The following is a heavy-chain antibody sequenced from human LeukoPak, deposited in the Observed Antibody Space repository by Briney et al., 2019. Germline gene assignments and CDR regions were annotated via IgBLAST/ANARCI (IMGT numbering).Heavy chain of an antibody. Sequence: SETLSLTCGVSGXSIXXTNXXXXXXQXPXXGLEXIGEVHLSGRTNYNPSLESRVTMSVDMSENHISLKLTSVTAADTAVYYCAREGGPYRPLDYSGQGTLVTVSS. V-gene: IGHV4-4*02. CDR1: GXSIXXTNX. CDR3: AREGGPYRPLDY. J-gene: IGHJ4*02. CDR2: VHLSGRT.